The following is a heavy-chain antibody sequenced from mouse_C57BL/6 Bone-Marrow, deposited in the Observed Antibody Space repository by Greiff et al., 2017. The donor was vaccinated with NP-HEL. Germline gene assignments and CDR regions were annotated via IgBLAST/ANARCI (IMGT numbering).Heavy chain of an antibody. D-gene: IGHD1-1*01. J-gene: IGHJ2*01. V-gene: IGHV1-26*01. CDR1: GYTFTDYY. Sequence: VQLKQSGPELVKPGASVKISCKASGYTFTDYYMNWVKQSHGKSLEWIGDINPNNGGTSYNQKFKGKATLTVDKSSSTAYMELRSLTSEDSAVYYCARYSSYGSSDYWGQGTTLTVSS. CDR2: INPNNGGT. CDR3: ARYSSYGSSDY.